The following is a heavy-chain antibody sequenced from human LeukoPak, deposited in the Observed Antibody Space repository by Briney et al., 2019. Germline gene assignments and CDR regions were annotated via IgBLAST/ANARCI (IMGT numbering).Heavy chain of an antibody. CDR1: GYTFSSCA. J-gene: IGHJ6*02. CDR3: ARDRNIVAFMDV. CDR2: INAGNGNT. Sequence: ASVKVSCKASGYTFSSCAINWVRQAPGQGLEWMGWINAGNGNTKYSQKFQGRVTITRDTSASTAYMELSSLRSEDTAVYYCARDRNIVAFMDVWGQGTTVTVSS. D-gene: IGHD2/OR15-2a*01. V-gene: IGHV1-3*01.